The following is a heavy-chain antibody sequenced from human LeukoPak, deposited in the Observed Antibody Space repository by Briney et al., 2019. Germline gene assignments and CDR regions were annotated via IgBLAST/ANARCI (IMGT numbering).Heavy chain of an antibody. CDR2: IYYSGST. J-gene: IGHJ4*02. CDR3: ASQYYYDSSGYYLDY. D-gene: IGHD3-22*01. CDR1: GGSIGSSSYY. Sequence: PSETLSLTCTVSGGSIGSSSYYWGWIRQPPGKGLNWIGSIYYSGSTYYNPSLKSQITISVDTSKNQFSLKLSSVTAADTAVYYCASQYYYDSSGYYLDYWGQGTLVTVSS. V-gene: IGHV4-39*01.